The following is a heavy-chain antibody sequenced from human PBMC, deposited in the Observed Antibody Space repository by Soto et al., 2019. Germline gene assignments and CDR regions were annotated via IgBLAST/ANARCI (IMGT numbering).Heavy chain of an antibody. Sequence: EVQLVESGGGLVQPGGSLRLSCAASGFTVSSNYMTWVRQAPGKGLEWVSNIYSGGTTSYADSVKGRFTISRDNSNNTLCLQMNSLRDDDTAVYYCASGASGNYRWGQGTLVTVSS. CDR3: ASGASGNYR. J-gene: IGHJ4*02. CDR1: GFTVSSNY. CDR2: IYSGGTT. D-gene: IGHD3-10*01. V-gene: IGHV3-66*01.